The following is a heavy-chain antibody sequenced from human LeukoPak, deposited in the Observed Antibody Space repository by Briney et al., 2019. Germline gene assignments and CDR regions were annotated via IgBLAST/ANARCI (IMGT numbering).Heavy chain of an antibody. Sequence: ASVKVSCKASGYTFTGYYMHWVRQAPGQGLEWMGWINPNSGGTNYAQKFQGRVTMTRDTSISTAYMELSRLRSDDTAVYYCAGTYWGGSDAFDIWGQGTMVTVSS. CDR3: AGTYWGGSDAFDI. CDR1: GYTFTGYY. V-gene: IGHV1-2*02. D-gene: IGHD2-21*01. CDR2: INPNSGGT. J-gene: IGHJ3*02.